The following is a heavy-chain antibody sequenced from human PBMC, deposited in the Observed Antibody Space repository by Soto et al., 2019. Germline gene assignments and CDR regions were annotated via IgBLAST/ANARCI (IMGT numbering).Heavy chain of an antibody. CDR3: ARDPRGYYDSRHNWFDP. CDR1: GFTFSSYS. CDR2: ISSSSSYI. V-gene: IGHV3-21*01. D-gene: IGHD3-22*01. J-gene: IGHJ5*02. Sequence: GGSLRLSCAASGFTFSSYSMNWVRQAPGKGLEWVSSISSSSSYIYYADSVKGRFTISRDNAKNSLYLQMNSLRAEDTAVYYCARDPRGYYDSRHNWFDPWGQGTLVTVSS.